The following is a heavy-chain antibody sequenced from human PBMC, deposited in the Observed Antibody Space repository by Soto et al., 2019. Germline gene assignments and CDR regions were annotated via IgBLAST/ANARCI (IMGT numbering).Heavy chain of an antibody. D-gene: IGHD1-1*01. CDR3: ARDTTPSL. Sequence: QVQLQESGPGLVKPSETLSLTCTVSGASISSYYWSWIRQPPGKGLEWIGYVYYSGSTNYNPSLKSRVTISVDTSKNQFSLKLSSVTAADTAMYYCARDTTPSLWGQGTLFTVSS. CDR1: GASISSYY. CDR2: VYYSGST. J-gene: IGHJ4*02. V-gene: IGHV4-59*01.